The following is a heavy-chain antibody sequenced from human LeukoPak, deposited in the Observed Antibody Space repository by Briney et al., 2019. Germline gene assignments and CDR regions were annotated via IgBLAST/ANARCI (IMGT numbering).Heavy chain of an antibody. CDR2: INPNSGGT. D-gene: IGHD3-9*01. V-gene: IGHV1-2*02. CDR1: GYTFTGYY. J-gene: IGHJ4*02. CDR3: ARGPDGGVLTGYYNFDY. Sequence: GASVKVSCKASGYTFTGYYMHWVRQAPGQGLEWMGWINPNSGGTNYAQKFQGRVTMTRDTSISTAYMELSRLRSDDTAVYYCARGPDGGVLTGYYNFDYWGQGTLVTVSS.